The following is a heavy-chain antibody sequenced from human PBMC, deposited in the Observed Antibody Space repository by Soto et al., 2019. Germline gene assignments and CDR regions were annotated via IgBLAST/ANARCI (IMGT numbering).Heavy chain of an antibody. J-gene: IGHJ4*02. V-gene: IGHV4-59*08. CDR3: ARHSNRNYGLYYFDF. Sequence: SETLSLTCTVSGGSVSSYYWGWIRQPPGKGLEWIGYIYYSGSTKYNPSLKSRVTMSVDTSNNQFSLKVSSVTAADTAVYYCARHSNRNYGLYYFDFWGLGALVTV. CDR1: GGSVSSYY. CDR2: IYYSGST. D-gene: IGHD4-4*01.